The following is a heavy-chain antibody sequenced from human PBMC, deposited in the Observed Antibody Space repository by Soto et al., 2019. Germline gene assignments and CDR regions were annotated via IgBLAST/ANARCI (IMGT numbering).Heavy chain of an antibody. CDR2: IGGTDGDSDGVP. V-gene: IGHV3-23*01. J-gene: IGHJ3*01. Sequence: VQLLESGGDLVQPGGSLRLSCVASGFILNNYAMSWVRQAPGKGLEWVSTIGGTDGDSDGVPWYEDSVKGRFTISRDSSANNLFLHKDNFGAQGSALNYRVKRGRNWGAFDFWGQGTTVVVSS. D-gene: IGHD7-27*01. CDR3: VKRGRNWGAFDF. CDR1: GFILNNYA.